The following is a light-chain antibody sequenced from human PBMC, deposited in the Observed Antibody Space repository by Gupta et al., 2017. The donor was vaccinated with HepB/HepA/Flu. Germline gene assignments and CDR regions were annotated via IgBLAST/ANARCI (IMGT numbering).Light chain of an antibody. CDR1: SLRSYY. J-gene: IGLJ3*02. CDR2: GKN. Sequence: SSELPQDPAVSVALGQTVRIPCQGDSLRSYYASWYQQKPGQAPVLVIYGKNNRPSGIPDRFSGSSSGTTASLTITGAQAEDEADYYCNSRDSSGNPWVFGGGTKLTVL. CDR3: NSRDSSGNPWV. V-gene: IGLV3-19*01.